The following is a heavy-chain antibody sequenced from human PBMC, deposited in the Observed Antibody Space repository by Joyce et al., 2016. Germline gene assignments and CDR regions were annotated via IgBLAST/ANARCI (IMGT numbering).Heavy chain of an antibody. CDR2: IYYSGST. Sequence: QLQLQESGPGLVKPSETLSLTCTVSGDSISSSTYYWGWIRQPPGKGLEWIGSIYYSGSTYYNPSLKSRVTISVDTSKNQFSLKLTSVTAADTAVYFCARVGDYGSGSSEWGQGTLVTVSS. CDR3: ARVGDYGSGSSE. CDR1: GDSISSSTYY. D-gene: IGHD3-10*01. V-gene: IGHV4-39*07. J-gene: IGHJ4*02.